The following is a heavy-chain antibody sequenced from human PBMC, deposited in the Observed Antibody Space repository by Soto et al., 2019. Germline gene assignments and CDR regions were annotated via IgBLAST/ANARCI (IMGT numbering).Heavy chain of an antibody. CDR1: GYTFTSYY. J-gene: IGHJ5*02. V-gene: IGHV1-46*01. D-gene: IGHD3-3*01. CDR3: ARGDYDFWSGYYNWFDP. CDR2: VNPSGGST. Sequence: ASVKVSCKASGYTFTSYYMHWVRQAPGQGLEWMGIVNPSGGSTSYAQKFQGRVTMTRDTSTSTVYMELSSLRSEDTAVYYCARGDYDFWSGYYNWFDPWGQGTLVTVSS.